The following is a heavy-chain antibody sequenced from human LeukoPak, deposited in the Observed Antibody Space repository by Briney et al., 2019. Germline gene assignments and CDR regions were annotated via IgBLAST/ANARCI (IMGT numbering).Heavy chain of an antibody. CDR3: AKDLSGITMVRGVTSLDY. CDR1: GFTFSNYA. V-gene: IGHV3-30*02. CDR2: IRYDGSNK. J-gene: IGHJ4*02. Sequence: GGSLRLSCAASGFTFSNYAMHWVRQAPGKGLEWVAFIRYDGSNKYYADSVKGRFTISRDNSKNTLYLQMNSLRAEDTAVYYCAKDLSGITMVRGVTSLDYWGQGTLVTVSS. D-gene: IGHD3-10*01.